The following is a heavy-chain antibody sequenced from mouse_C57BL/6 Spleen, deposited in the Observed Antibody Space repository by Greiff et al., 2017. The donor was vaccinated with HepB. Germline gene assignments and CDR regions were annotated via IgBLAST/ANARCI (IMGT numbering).Heavy chain of an antibody. J-gene: IGHJ1*03. CDR3: ARDYYGSSYWYFDV. Sequence: QVQLQQPGAELVKPGASVKMSCKASGYTFTSYWITWVKQRPGQGLEWIGDIYPGSGSTNYNEKFKSKATLTVDTSSSTAYMQLSSLKSEDSAVYICARDYYGSSYWYFDVWGTGTTVTVSS. D-gene: IGHD1-1*01. CDR2: IYPGSGST. CDR1: GYTFTSYW. V-gene: IGHV1-55*01.